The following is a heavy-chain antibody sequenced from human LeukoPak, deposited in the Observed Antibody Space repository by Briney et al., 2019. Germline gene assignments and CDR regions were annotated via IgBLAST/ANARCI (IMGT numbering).Heavy chain of an antibody. CDR2: ITGGGSGI. J-gene: IGHJ4*02. CDR3: AKWGDYDVLTGYYVSDY. Sequence: GGSLRLSCAASGFTFSNYAMSWVRQAPGKGLEWVSAITGGGSGIYYADSMKSRFTISRDNSKNTLYLQINSLRAEDTAVYYCAKWGDYDVLTGYYVSDYWGQGTLVTVSS. CDR1: GFTFSNYA. D-gene: IGHD3-9*01. V-gene: IGHV3-23*01.